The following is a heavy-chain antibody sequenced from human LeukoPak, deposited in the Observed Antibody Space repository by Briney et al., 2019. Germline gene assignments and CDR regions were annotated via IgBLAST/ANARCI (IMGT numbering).Heavy chain of an antibody. Sequence: GGSLRLSCAASGFTFSSYSMNGVRQAPGKGLEWVSYISSSSSTIYYADSVKGRFTISRDNAKNSLYLQMNSLRAEDTAVYYCARVSSSGWYDYYYMDVWGKGTTVTVSS. CDR2: ISSSSSTI. CDR1: GFTFSSYS. J-gene: IGHJ6*03. D-gene: IGHD6-19*01. CDR3: ARVSSSGWYDYYYMDV. V-gene: IGHV3-48*01.